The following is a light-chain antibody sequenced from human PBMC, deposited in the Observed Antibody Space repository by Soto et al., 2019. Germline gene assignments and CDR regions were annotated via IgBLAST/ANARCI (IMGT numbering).Light chain of an antibody. V-gene: IGLV2-11*01. CDR3: CSYAGSYTSLYV. Sequence: QSALTQPRSVSGSPGQSVTISCTGTSSDVGGYNYVSWYQQHPGKAPKLMIYDVSKRPSGVPDRFSGSKPGNTASLTISGLQAEDEADYYCCSYAGSYTSLYVFGTETKLTVL. CDR2: DVS. CDR1: SSDVGGYNY. J-gene: IGLJ1*01.